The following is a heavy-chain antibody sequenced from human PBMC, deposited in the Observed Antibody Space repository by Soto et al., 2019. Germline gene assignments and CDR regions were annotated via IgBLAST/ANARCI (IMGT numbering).Heavy chain of an antibody. D-gene: IGHD5-18*01. CDR1: GYTFTSYG. CDR3: PRXRVTAMVPVPDFDS. CDR2: ISAYNGNT. V-gene: IGHV1-18*01. Sequence: ASVKVSCKASGYTFTSYGISWVRQAPGQGPEWMGWISAYNGNTNYAQKLQGRVTMTTDTPTSTAYMELRSLRSDDTAVYYCPRXRVTAMVPVPDFDSWGQGTLVTVS. J-gene: IGHJ4*02.